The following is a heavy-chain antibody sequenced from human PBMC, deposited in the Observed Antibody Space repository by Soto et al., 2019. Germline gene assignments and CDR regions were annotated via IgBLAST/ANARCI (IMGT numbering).Heavy chain of an antibody. CDR2: FIPIFGTT. V-gene: IGHV1-69*12. D-gene: IGHD3-10*02. Sequence: QVVQSGAEVKKPGSSVKVSCKASGGTFNRQAFSWVRQAPGQGLEWMGGFIPIFGTTDYSQQFQSRLTITADHATTTAYMELSSLTSADPAAYYCARVDSTMFEGGEWFDPWGQGTLVTVSS. CDR1: GGTFNRQA. CDR3: ARVDSTMFEGGEWFDP. J-gene: IGHJ5*02.